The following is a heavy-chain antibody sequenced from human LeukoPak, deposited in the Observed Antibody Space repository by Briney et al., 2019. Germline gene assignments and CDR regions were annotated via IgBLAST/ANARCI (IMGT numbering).Heavy chain of an antibody. CDR3: AREGSDIVVVTATPVEYFQH. CDR2: MNPNSGNT. Sequence: ASVKVSCKASGYTFTSYDTNWVRQATGQGLEWMGWMNPNSGNTGYAQKFQGRVTMTRNTSISTAYMELSSLRSEDTAVYYCAREGSDIVVVTATPVEYFQHWGQGTLVTVSS. D-gene: IGHD2-21*02. J-gene: IGHJ1*01. V-gene: IGHV1-8*01. CDR1: GYTFTSYD.